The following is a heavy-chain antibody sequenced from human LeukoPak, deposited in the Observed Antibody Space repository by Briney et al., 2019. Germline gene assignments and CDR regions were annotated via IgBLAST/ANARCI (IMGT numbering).Heavy chain of an antibody. CDR3: ARVPRDYYDSKPVGGY. V-gene: IGHV3-7*01. J-gene: IGHJ4*02. CDR1: GFTFSSYS. D-gene: IGHD3-22*01. CDR2: IKQDGSEK. Sequence: GGSLRLSCAASGFTFSSYSMSWVRQAPGKGLEWVANIKQDGSEKYYVDSVKGRLTISRDNAKNSLYLQMNSLRAEDTAVYYCARVPRDYYDSKPVGGYWGQGTLVTVSS.